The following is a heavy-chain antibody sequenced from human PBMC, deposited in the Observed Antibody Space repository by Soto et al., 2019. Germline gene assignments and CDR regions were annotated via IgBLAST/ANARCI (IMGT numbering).Heavy chain of an antibody. V-gene: IGHV3-21*01. CDR1: GFTFSSYS. J-gene: IGHJ6*03. D-gene: IGHD2-15*01. CDR2: ISSSSSYI. CDR3: ARGLTLHPSYYYYYYMDV. Sequence: GGSLRLSCAASGFTFSSYSMNWVRQAPGKGLEWVSSISSSSSYIYYADSVKGRFTISRDNAKNSLYLQMNSLRAEDTAVYYCARGLTLHPSYYYYYYMDVWGKGTTVTVSS.